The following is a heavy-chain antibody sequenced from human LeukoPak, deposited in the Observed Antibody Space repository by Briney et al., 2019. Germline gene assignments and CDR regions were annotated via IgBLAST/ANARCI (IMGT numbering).Heavy chain of an antibody. CDR1: GGSISSDGYY. V-gene: IGHV4-31*03. J-gene: IGHJ4*02. CDR3: ARSDWNYCSSSSCYTALVL. Sequence: SQTLSLTCTVSGGSISSDGYYWSWIRQHPGKGLEWIGYIHNTGSTHYNPSLKSRVTISVDTSKNQFSLKLSSVTAADTAVYFCARSDWNYCSSSSCYTALVLWGQGTLVTVSS. CDR2: IHNTGST. D-gene: IGHD2-2*02.